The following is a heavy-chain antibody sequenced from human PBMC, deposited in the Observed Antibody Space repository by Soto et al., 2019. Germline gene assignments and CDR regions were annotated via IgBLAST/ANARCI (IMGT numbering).Heavy chain of an antibody. CDR2: TYYRSKWYN. V-gene: IGHV6-1*01. J-gene: IGHJ6*02. CDR1: GDSVSSNSAA. CDR3: ARDHPFACSSTSCRANYYYYGMDV. D-gene: IGHD2-2*01. Sequence: PSQTLSLTCAISGDSVSSNSAAWNWIRQSPSRGPEWLGRTYYRSKWYNDYAVSVKSRITINPDTSKNQFSLQLNSVTPEDTAVYYCARDHPFACSSTSCRANYYYYGMDVWGQGTTVTVSS.